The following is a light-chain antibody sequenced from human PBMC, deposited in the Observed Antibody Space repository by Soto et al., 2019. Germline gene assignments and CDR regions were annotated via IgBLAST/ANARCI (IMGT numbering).Light chain of an antibody. Sequence: QSVLTQPASVSGSPGQSITISCTGTSSDVGGYNYVSWYQQYPGKAPKLMIYEVSNRPSGVANHFSASKSGNTASLTISGLQAEDEADYYCSSYTSGNTVIFGGGTKLA. V-gene: IGLV2-14*01. CDR3: SSYTSGNTVI. J-gene: IGLJ2*01. CDR1: SSDVGGYNY. CDR2: EVS.